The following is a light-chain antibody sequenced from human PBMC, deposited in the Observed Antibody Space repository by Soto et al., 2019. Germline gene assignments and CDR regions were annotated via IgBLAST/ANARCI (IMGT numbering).Light chain of an antibody. CDR2: DAS. CDR1: QSVSSY. J-gene: IGKJ2*01. V-gene: IGKV3-11*01. Sequence: EIVLTQAPATLSLSPGERATLSCRASQSVSSYLAWDQQKPGQAPRLLIYDASNRATGIPARFSGSGSGTDFTLTISSLEPEDSAVYYCQQRSNWPPYTFGQGTKLEIK. CDR3: QQRSNWPPYT.